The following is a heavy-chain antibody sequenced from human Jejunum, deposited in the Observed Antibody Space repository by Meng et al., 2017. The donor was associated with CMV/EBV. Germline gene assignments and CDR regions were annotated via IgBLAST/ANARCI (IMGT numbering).Heavy chain of an antibody. CDR2: INHSGST. D-gene: IGHD4-17*01. CDR1: DESFSGYD. J-gene: IGHJ4*02. CDR3: ARVGGAQHGDFDF. V-gene: IGHV4-34*01. Sequence: PLHQCGPGLLKPSETLSLSCTVYDESFSGYDWTWIRQLPGKGLEWIGEINHSGSTNYNPSLKSRVTILVDTSKRQFSLRLSFVTAADTAVYYCARVGGAQHGDFDFWGQGTLVTVSS.